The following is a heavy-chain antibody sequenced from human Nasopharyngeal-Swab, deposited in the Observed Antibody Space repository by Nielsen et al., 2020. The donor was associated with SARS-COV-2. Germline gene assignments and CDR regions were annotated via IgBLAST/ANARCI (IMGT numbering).Heavy chain of an antibody. CDR1: GDSVSSGSYY. CDR2: IYNSGST. J-gene: IGHJ3*02. D-gene: IGHD2/OR15-2a*01. CDR3: ARLNNDAFDI. Sequence: SETLFLTCTVSGDSVSSGSYYWSWIRQPPGKEVEWIGYIYNSGSTNYNPSLKSRVSISADTSKNQFSLKLSPVTAADTAVYYCARLNNDAFDIWGQGTMVTVSS. V-gene: IGHV4-61*01.